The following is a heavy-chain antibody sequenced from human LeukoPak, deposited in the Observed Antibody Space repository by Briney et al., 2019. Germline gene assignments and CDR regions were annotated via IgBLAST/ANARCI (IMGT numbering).Heavy chain of an antibody. V-gene: IGHV4-39*01. J-gene: IGHJ4*02. CDR2: IYYSGST. D-gene: IGHD6-19*01. CDR3: ARPASSGWYPFDY. Sequence: SETLSLTCTVSGGSLSRNSYYWGWIRQPPGKGLEWIGSIYYSGSTYYNPSLKSRVTISIDTSRNQFSLNLSSVTAADMAVYYCARPASSGWYPFDYWGQGTLVTVSS. CDR1: GGSLSRNSYY.